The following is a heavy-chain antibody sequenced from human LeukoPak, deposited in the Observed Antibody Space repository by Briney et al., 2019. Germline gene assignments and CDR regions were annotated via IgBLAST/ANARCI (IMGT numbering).Heavy chain of an antibody. J-gene: IGHJ4*02. D-gene: IGHD4-17*01. CDR3: AGSDYGDHAVFDY. CDR1: GGSIGSYY. V-gene: IGHV4-59*08. CDR2: IYYSGST. Sequence: SETLSLTCIVSGGSIGSYYWSWIRQPPGKGLEWIGYIYYSGSTNYNPSLKSRVTISVDTSKNQFSLKLSSVTAADTAVYYCAGSDYGDHAVFDYWGQGTLVTVSS.